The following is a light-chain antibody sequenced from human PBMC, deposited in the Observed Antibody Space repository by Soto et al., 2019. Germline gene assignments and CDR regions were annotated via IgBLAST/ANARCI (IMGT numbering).Light chain of an antibody. V-gene: IGKV3-15*01. CDR3: QQYGSSGT. CDR1: QSVSSN. Sequence: EIVMTQSPATLPVSPGERATLSCRASQSVSSNLAWYQQKPGQAPRLLIYGASTRATGIPARFSGSGSGTEFTLTISSLQSEDFAVYYCQQYGSSGTFGQGTKVGIK. CDR2: GAS. J-gene: IGKJ1*01.